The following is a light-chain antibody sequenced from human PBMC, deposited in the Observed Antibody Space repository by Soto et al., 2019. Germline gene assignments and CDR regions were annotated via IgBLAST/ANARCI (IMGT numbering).Light chain of an antibody. V-gene: IGKV3-15*01. CDR1: QSVSSN. CDR3: QQYNNWPRT. Sequence: EIMMTQSPATLSVSPGERATLSCRASQSVSSNLAWYQQKPGQAPRLLIYGASTRATGIPARFSGSGSGTEFTLTISSLQSEDFAVYYCQQYNNWPRTFGQGTNVEIK. CDR2: GAS. J-gene: IGKJ1*01.